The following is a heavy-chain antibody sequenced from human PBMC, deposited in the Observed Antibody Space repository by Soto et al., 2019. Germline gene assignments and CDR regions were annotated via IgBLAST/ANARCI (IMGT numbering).Heavy chain of an antibody. CDR2: IIPILGIA. J-gene: IGHJ6*02. CDR3: ARGGVGRRVIENYYYGMDV. Sequence: QVQLVQSGAEVKKPGSSVKVSCKASGGTFSSYTISWVRQAPGHGLEWMGRIIPILGIANYAQKFQGRVTMTADKSTSTAYMDLSRLRSEDTAVCYCARGGVGRRVIENYYYGMDVWGQGTTVNVSS. D-gene: IGHD3-10*01. CDR1: GGTFSSYT. V-gene: IGHV1-69*02.